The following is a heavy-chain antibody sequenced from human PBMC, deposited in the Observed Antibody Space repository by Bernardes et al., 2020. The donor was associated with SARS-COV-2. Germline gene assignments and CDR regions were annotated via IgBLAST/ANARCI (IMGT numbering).Heavy chain of an antibody. CDR3: ARPYSGSYYGHFDY. CDR2: ISYDGSNK. Sequence: SLIRSCAASGFTFSSYGMHWVRQAPGQGLEWVAVISYDGSNKYYADSVKGRFTISRDNSKNTLYLQMNSLRAEDTAVYYCARPYSGSYYGHFDYWGQGTLVTVSS. D-gene: IGHD1-26*01. V-gene: IGHV3-30*03. J-gene: IGHJ4*02. CDR1: GFTFSSYG.